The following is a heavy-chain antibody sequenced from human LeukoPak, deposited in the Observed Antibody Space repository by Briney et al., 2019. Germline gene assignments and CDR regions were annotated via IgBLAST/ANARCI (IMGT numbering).Heavy chain of an antibody. Sequence: GGSLRLSCAASGFTVSSNYMSWVRQAPGKGLEWVSVIYSGYSTYYADSVKGRFTISRDNPKNMVYLQMNSLRAEDTAVYYCASTEDSGPHYYFDYWGQGTLVTVSS. CDR3: ASTEDSGPHYYFDY. V-gene: IGHV3-66*01. CDR2: IYSGYST. CDR1: GFTVSSNY. D-gene: IGHD3-10*01. J-gene: IGHJ4*02.